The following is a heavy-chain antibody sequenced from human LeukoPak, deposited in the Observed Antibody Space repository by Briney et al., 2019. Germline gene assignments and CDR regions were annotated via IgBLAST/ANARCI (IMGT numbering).Heavy chain of an antibody. CDR2: IRYDGSNK. CDR3: AKDAVGSCSSTSCYNFDY. Sequence: AGGSLRLSCAASGFTFSSYGMHWVRQAPGKGLEGGAFIRYDGSNKYYADSVKGRFTISRDNSKNTLYLQMNSLRAEDTAVYYCAKDAVGSCSSTSCYNFDYWGQGTLVTVSS. CDR1: GFTFSSYG. V-gene: IGHV3-30*02. D-gene: IGHD2-2*02. J-gene: IGHJ4*02.